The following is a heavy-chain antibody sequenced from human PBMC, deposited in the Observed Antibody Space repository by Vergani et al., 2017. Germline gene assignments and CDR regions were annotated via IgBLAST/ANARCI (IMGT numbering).Heavy chain of an antibody. CDR3: AREVRKELLYYYYYGMDV. CDR1: GYTFTSYY. Sequence: QVQLVRSGAEVKKPGASVKVSCKASGYTFTSYYMHWVRQAPGQGLEWMGIINPSGGSTSYAQKFQGRVTMTRDTSTSTVYMELSSLRSEDTAVYYCAREVRKELLYYYYYGMDVWGQGTTVTVSS. CDR2: INPSGGST. J-gene: IGHJ6*02. V-gene: IGHV1-46*03. D-gene: IGHD1-26*01.